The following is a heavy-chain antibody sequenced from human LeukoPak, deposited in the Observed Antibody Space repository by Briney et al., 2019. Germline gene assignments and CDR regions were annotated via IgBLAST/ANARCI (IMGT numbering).Heavy chain of an antibody. CDR1: GGSISSSSYY. J-gene: IGHJ4*02. V-gene: IGHV4-39*07. CDR3: ARDEGGSRTYYFDY. Sequence: SETLSLTCTVSGGSISSSSYYWGWIRQPPGKGLEWIGSIYYSGSTYYNPSLKSRVTISVDTSKNQFSLQLNSVTPEDTAVYYCARDEGGSRTYYFDYWGQGTLVTVSS. CDR2: IYYSGST.